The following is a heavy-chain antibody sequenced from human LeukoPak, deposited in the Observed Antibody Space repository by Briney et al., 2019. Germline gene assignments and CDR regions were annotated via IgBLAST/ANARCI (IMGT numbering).Heavy chain of an antibody. CDR3: ARDSNYDFWSGYQYPSDY. D-gene: IGHD3-3*01. Sequence: GGSLRLSXAASGFTFGSYWMSWVRQAPGKGLEWVANIKQDGSEKYYVDSVKGRFTISRDNAKNSLYLQMNSLRAEDTAVYYCARDSNYDFWSGYQYPSDYWGQGTLVTVSS. CDR1: GFTFGSYW. J-gene: IGHJ4*02. CDR2: IKQDGSEK. V-gene: IGHV3-7*01.